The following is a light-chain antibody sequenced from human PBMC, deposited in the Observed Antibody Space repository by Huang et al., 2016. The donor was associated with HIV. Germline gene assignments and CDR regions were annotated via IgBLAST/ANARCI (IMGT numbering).Light chain of an antibody. CDR3: QQYNNWPLTWT. CDR2: GAS. V-gene: IGKV3-15*01. Sequence: EIVMTQSPATLSVSPGERATLSYRASQSVNSDLAWYQQKPGQAPRLLMFGASTRATGIPARFSGSGSGTEFTLTISSLQSEDFAVYYCQQYNNWPLTWTFGQGTKVEIK. CDR1: QSVNSD. J-gene: IGKJ1*01.